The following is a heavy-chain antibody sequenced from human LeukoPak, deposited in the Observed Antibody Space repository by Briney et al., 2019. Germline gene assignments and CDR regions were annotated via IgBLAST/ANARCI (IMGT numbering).Heavy chain of an antibody. V-gene: IGHV3-30*02. CDR3: AKLAVAGDAFDI. CDR2: IRYDGSNK. Sequence: GGSLRLSCAASGFTFSSYGMHWVRQAPGMGLEWVAFIRYDGSNKYYADSVKGRFTISRDNSKNTLYLQMNSLRAEDTAVYYCAKLAVAGDAFDIWGQGTMVTVSS. J-gene: IGHJ3*02. CDR1: GFTFSSYG. D-gene: IGHD6-19*01.